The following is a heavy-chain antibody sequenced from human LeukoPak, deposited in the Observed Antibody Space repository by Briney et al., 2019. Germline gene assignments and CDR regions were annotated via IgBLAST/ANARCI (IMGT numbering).Heavy chain of an antibody. V-gene: IGHV4-39*01. Sequence: SETLSLTCAVSGGSISSATYYWGWIRQPPGKGLEWIGSIYYTGSTYYNPSLKSRVTISVDTSKNQFSLKLSSATATDTAVYYCARTKYTIFAVVNLWGQGTLVTVSP. D-gene: IGHD3-3*01. CDR3: ARTKYTIFAVVNL. CDR2: IYYTGST. J-gene: IGHJ4*02. CDR1: GGSISSATYY.